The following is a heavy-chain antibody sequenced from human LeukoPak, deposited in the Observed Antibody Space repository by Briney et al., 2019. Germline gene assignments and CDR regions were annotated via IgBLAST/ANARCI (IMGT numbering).Heavy chain of an antibody. V-gene: IGHV3-30*02. CDR3: ARAKRNGFDI. CDR1: GFSFSDYA. J-gene: IGHJ3*02. Sequence: GGSLRLFCAASGFSFSDYAIYWVRQTPGKGLEWVAFIRYDESNKIYADSVKGRFTISRDNAKNSLYLQMNSLRAEDTAVYYCARAKRNGFDIWGQGTMVTVSS. CDR2: IRYDESNK.